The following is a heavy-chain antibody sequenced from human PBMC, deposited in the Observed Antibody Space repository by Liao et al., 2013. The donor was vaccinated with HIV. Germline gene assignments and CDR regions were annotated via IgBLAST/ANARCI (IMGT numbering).Heavy chain of an antibody. V-gene: IGHV4-30-2*01. J-gene: IGHJ4*02. CDR3: ARELGGLALD. CDR2: IYHSGST. D-gene: IGHD3-16*01. CDR1: GDSISSVGHS. Sequence: QLQLQESGSGLVKPSQTLSLTCAVSGDSISSVGHSWSWIRQPPGKGLQWIGYIYHSGSTFYNPSLKSRVTMSLDMSKNQFSLKLRSLTAADTAVYYCARELGGLALDWGQGSLVAVST.